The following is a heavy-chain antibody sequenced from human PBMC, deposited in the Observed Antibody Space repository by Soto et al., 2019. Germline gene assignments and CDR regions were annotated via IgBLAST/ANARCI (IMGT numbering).Heavy chain of an antibody. CDR1: GFTFSTYS. CDR2: IDSAGTT. CDR3: AKTQGFLDY. J-gene: IGHJ4*02. Sequence: GGSLRLSCATSGFTFSTYSMSWVRQAPGKGLEWVSAIDSAGTTYYADSMKGRFTISRDNSKSTLSLQINTLRAEDMAVYYCAKTQGFLDYWGQGTPVTVSS. V-gene: IGHV3-23*01.